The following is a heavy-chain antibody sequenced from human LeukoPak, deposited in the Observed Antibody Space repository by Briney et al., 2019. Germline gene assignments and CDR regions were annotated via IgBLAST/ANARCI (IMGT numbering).Heavy chain of an antibody. CDR2: ISYDGSNK. D-gene: IGHD3-10*01. CDR1: GFTFSSYG. Sequence: GGSLRLSCAASGFTFSSYGMHWVRQAPGKGLEWVAVISYDGSNKYYADSVKGRFTISRDNSKNTLYLQMNSLRAEDTAVYYCAKDLRYYGSGSYCDFDYWGQGTLVTVSS. V-gene: IGHV3-30*18. J-gene: IGHJ4*02. CDR3: AKDLRYYGSGSYCDFDY.